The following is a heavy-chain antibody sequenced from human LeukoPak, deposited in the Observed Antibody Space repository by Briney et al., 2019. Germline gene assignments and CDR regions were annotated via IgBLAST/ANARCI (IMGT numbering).Heavy chain of an antibody. CDR2: INPNSGGT. J-gene: IGHJ4*02. CDR1: GYTFTGYY. D-gene: IGHD3-3*01. CDR3: ARAFYDFWSGYYTPYFDY. Sequence: ASVTVSCKASGYTFTGYYMHWVRQAPGQGLEWMGWINPNSGGTNYAQKFQGRVTMTRDTSITTAYMEVSRLTFDDTAVYYCARAFYDFWSGYYTPYFDYWGQGNLVTVSS. V-gene: IGHV1-2*02.